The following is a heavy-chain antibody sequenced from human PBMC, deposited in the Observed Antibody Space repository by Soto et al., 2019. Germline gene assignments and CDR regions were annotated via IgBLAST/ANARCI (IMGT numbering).Heavy chain of an antibody. CDR1: GYTFTSYG. Sequence: QVQLVQSGAEVKKPGASMKVACKASGYTFTSYGICWVRQAPGQGLEWMGWISTYNGNTNYAQKLQDRVTMTTDTPTSTAYMELRSLRSDDTAVYYCARDRGSTAWYSFDYWGQGTLVTVSS. V-gene: IGHV1-18*01. J-gene: IGHJ4*02. CDR2: ISTYNGNT. CDR3: ARDRGSTAWYSFDY. D-gene: IGHD2-2*01.